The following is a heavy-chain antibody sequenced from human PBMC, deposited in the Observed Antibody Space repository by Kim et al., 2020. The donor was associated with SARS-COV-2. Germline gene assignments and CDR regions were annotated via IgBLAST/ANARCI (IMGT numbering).Heavy chain of an antibody. J-gene: IGHJ4*02. D-gene: IGHD2-2*01. CDR3: VRLGCTATSCTTFDY. V-gene: IGHV4-59*08. Sequence: NPSLQGRVTISVDTSKNQFSLKLSFVTAADTAMYYCVRLGCTATSCTTFDYWGQGTLVTVSS.